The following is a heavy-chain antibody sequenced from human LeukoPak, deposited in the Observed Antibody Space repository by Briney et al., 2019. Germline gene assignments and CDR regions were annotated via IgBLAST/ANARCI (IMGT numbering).Heavy chain of an antibody. J-gene: IGHJ3*02. V-gene: IGHV4-59*12. Sequence: PSETLSLTCTVSGGSISSYYWSWIRQPPGKGLEWIGYIYYSGSTNYNPSLKSRVTISVDTSKNQFSLKLSSVTAADTAVYFCARSLGSGSYYSAFDIWGQGTMVTVSS. CDR3: ARSLGSGSYYSAFDI. D-gene: IGHD3-10*01. CDR1: GGSISSYY. CDR2: IYYSGST.